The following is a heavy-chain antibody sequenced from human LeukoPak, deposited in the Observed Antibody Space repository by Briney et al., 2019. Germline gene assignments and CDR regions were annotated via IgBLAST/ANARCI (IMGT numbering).Heavy chain of an antibody. Sequence: GGSLRLSCAASGFTFSSYAMHWVRQAPGKGLEWVAVISYDGSNKYYADSVKGRFTISRDNSKDTLYLQMNSLRAEDTAVYYCAKFVRLPEDFFDYWGQGTLVTVSS. CDR2: ISYDGSNK. CDR1: GFTFSSYA. D-gene: IGHD2/OR15-2a*01. CDR3: AKFVRLPEDFFDY. V-gene: IGHV3-30*04. J-gene: IGHJ4*02.